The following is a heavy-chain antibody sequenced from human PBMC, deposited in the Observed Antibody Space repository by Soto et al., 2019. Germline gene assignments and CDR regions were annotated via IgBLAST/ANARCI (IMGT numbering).Heavy chain of an antibody. D-gene: IGHD6-19*01. Sequence: QVQLVQSGAEVKKPGASVKVSCEASGYTFTGYYMHWVRQAPGQGFEWMGRISPKSGGTNYAQQSQGRVTMTWDTSLNTAYMELSSLISEDTAVYYCARPPGYISDWYYFDLWGQGTLVTVSS. CDR3: ARPPGYISDWYYFDL. CDR1: GYTFTGYY. J-gene: IGHJ4*02. V-gene: IGHV1-2*02. CDR2: ISPKSGGT.